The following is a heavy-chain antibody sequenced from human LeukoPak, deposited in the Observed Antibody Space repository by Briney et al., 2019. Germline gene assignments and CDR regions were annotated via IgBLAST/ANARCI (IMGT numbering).Heavy chain of an antibody. CDR1: GFTFSSYA. J-gene: IGHJ3*02. V-gene: IGHV3-30*09. CDR2: ISYDGSNK. Sequence: GGSLRLSCAASGFTFSSYAMHWVRQAPGKGLEWVAVISYDGSNKYYADSVKGRFAISRDNSKNTLYLQMNSLRAEDTAVYYCARAKGVHPVEMATTSPDAFDIWGQGTMVTVSS. D-gene: IGHD5-24*01. CDR3: ARAKGVHPVEMATTSPDAFDI.